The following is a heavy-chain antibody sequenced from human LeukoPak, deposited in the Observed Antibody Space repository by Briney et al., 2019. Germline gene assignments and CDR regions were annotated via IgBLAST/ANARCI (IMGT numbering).Heavy chain of an antibody. CDR2: IGSRGGTI. D-gene: IGHD1-1*01. V-gene: IGHV3-48*01. Sequence: GGSLRPSCAASGFSFSLYNMNWVRQASGKGLEWVSYIGSRGGTIYYADSVKGRFTISRDNAKNSLYLQMNSLRAEDTAVYYCARDHGKIDYWGQGTLVTVSS. CDR1: GFSFSLYN. J-gene: IGHJ4*02. CDR3: ARDHGKIDY.